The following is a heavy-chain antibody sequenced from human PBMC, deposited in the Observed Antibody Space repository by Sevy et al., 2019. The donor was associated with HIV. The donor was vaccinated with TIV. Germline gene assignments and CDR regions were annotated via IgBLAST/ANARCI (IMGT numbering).Heavy chain of an antibody. Sequence: GGCLRLSCTASGFTFGDYCMSWVRQAPGKGLEWVAFLKSDVYGGTVDHAASVRGRFVISRDDSKTIAYLQMNDLKTEDTGVYYCTRWKAVQSIFDYWGQGALVTVSS. J-gene: IGHJ4*02. CDR1: GFTFGDYC. CDR3: TRWKAVQSIFDY. CDR2: LKSDVYGGTV. D-gene: IGHD6-19*01. V-gene: IGHV3-49*04.